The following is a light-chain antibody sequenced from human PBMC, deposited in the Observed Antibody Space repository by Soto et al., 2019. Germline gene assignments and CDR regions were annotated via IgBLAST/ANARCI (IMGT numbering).Light chain of an antibody. V-gene: IGKV3-15*01. Sequence: EIVMTQSPATLSVSPGERATLSCRASQSVSSNLAWYQQNPGQAPRLLIYGASTRATGIPARFSGSGSGTDVTLAIVSVQAEDFAVYYCQQYNTWWTFGQGTKVEIK. CDR3: QQYNTWWT. CDR2: GAS. J-gene: IGKJ1*01. CDR1: QSVSSN.